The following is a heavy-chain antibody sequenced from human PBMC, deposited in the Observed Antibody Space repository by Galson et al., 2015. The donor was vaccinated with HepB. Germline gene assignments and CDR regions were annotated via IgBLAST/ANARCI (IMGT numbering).Heavy chain of an antibody. D-gene: IGHD1-26*01. Sequence: SLRLSCAASGFTFDDYAMHWVRQAPGKGLEWVSGISWNSGSIGYADSVKGRFTISRDNAKNSLYLQMNSLRPEDTALYYCAKDEGWELLHLPSDYWGQGTLVTVSS. CDR2: ISWNSGSI. CDR3: AKDEGWELLHLPSDY. V-gene: IGHV3-9*01. CDR1: GFTFDDYA. J-gene: IGHJ4*02.